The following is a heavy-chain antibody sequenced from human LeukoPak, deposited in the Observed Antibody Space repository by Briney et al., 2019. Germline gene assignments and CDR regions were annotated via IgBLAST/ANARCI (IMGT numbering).Heavy chain of an antibody. CDR1: GFTVKSSY. CDR3: ARVGSTYGLPYLDY. Sequence: GGSLRLSCAASGFTVKSSYMTWVRQAPGKGLEWVSVIYAGGPTFYADSVKGRFTISTDNSKNTVYLQMNSLRAEDTAVYYCARVGSTYGLPYLDYWGQGTLVTVS. V-gene: IGHV3-66*02. J-gene: IGHJ4*02. CDR2: IYAGGPT. D-gene: IGHD3-10*01.